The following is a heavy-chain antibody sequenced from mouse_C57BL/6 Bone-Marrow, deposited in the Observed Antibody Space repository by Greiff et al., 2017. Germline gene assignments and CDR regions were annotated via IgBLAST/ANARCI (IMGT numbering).Heavy chain of an antibody. CDR3: ARSAITTVVDYWYFDV. CDR2: IDPNSGGT. Sequence: VQLQQSGAELVKPGASVKLSCKASGYTFTSYWMHWVKQRPGRGLEWIGRIDPNSGGTKYNEKFKSKATLTVDKPSSTAYMQLSSLTSEDSAVYYCARSAITTVVDYWYFDVWGTGTTVTVSS. J-gene: IGHJ1*03. D-gene: IGHD1-1*01. V-gene: IGHV1-72*01. CDR1: GYTFTSYW.